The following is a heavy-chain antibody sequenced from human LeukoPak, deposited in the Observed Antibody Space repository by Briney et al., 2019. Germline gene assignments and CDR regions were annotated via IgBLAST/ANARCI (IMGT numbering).Heavy chain of an antibody. V-gene: IGHV3-30*02. CDR3: AKEASSWYGAGYYFDY. Sequence: GGSLRLSCAASGFTFSSYWMSWVRQAPGKGLEWVAFIRYDGSNKYYADSVKGRFTISRDNSKNTLYLQMNSLRAEDTAVYYCAKEASSWYGAGYYFDYWGQGTLVTVSS. J-gene: IGHJ4*02. CDR2: IRYDGSNK. CDR1: GFTFSSYW. D-gene: IGHD6-13*01.